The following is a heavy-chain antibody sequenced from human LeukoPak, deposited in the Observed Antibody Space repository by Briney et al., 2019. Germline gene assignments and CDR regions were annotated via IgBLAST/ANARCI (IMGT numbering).Heavy chain of an antibody. V-gene: IGHV3-23*01. Sequence: AGGSLRLSCAASGFTFSSYAMSWVRQAPGKGLEWVSAISGSGGRTYYADSVKGRFTISRDNSKNTLYLQMNSLRAEDTAVYYCAKVRITMVRGVIITSPYYYYGMDVWGQGTTVTVSS. D-gene: IGHD3-10*01. CDR3: AKVRITMVRGVIITSPYYYYGMDV. CDR2: ISGSGGRT. J-gene: IGHJ6*02. CDR1: GFTFSSYA.